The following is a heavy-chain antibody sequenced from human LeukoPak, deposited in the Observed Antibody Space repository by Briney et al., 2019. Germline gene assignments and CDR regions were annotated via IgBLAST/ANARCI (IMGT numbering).Heavy chain of an antibody. CDR3: ARQGYSYGDFDY. D-gene: IGHD5-18*01. Sequence: SGTLSLSCAVYGGSFRGYYWSWVRQPPGKGLEWIGEINHSGSTNYNPSLKSRVTISVDTSKNQFSLKLSSVTAADTAVYYCARQGYSYGDFDYWGQGTLVTVSS. CDR1: GGSFRGYY. V-gene: IGHV4-34*01. CDR2: INHSGST. J-gene: IGHJ4*02.